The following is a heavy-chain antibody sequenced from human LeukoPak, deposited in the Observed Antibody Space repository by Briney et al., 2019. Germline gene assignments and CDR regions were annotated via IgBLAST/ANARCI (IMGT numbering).Heavy chain of an antibody. CDR2: FDPEDGET. Sequence: ASVKFSCKVSGYILSKLSMHWVRQAPGKGLEWMGGFDPEDGETIYAQKFQGRVTMTDDISTDIAYMDLSSLRSEDTAVYYCTTGLRNAFDIWGQGTMVTVSS. V-gene: IGHV1-24*01. J-gene: IGHJ3*02. D-gene: IGHD3-16*01. CDR1: GYILSKLS. CDR3: TTGLRNAFDI.